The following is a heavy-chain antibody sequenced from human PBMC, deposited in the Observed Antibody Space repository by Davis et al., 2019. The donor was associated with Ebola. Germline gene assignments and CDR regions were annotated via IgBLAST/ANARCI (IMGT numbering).Heavy chain of an antibody. D-gene: IGHD3-10*01. V-gene: IGHV1-3*01. CDR3: ARDGYYYGSGSYSLSLDY. CDR1: GYTFTTYA. CDR2: INAGNGNT. Sequence: ASVKVSCKASGYTFTTYAMHWVRQAPGQRLEWMGWINAGNGNTKYSQKFQGRVTITRDTSASTAYMELSSLRSEDTAVYYCARDGYYYGSGSYSLSLDYWGQGTLVTVSS. J-gene: IGHJ4*02.